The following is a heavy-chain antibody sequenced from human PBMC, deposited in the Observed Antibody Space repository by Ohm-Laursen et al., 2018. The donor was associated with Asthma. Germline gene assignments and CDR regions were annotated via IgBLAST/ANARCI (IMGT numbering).Heavy chain of an antibody. CDR3: ARDVMEWYLPAFDF. Sequence: SLRLSCAASGFTFRSYATHWVRQAPGKGLEWVAVGGSYYDGGLKYYADSVNGRFTVSRDDSKNTLYLQMNSLRPDDTAVYYCARDVMEWYLPAFDFWGQGTLVTVSS. CDR2: GGSYYDGGLK. D-gene: IGHD3-3*01. V-gene: IGHV3-30-3*01. J-gene: IGHJ4*02. CDR1: GFTFRSYA.